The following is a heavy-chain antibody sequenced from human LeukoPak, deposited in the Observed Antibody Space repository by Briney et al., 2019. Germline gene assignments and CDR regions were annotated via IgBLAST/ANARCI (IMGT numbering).Heavy chain of an antibody. CDR1: GFTFSSYG. D-gene: IGHD6-19*01. CDR3: AKYSVAGSARYMDV. J-gene: IGHJ6*03. V-gene: IGHV3-23*01. Sequence: GGSLRLSCAASGFTFSSYGMSWERQAPGKGLEWVSDISGSGGDTYYADSVKGRFTISRDNSKNTLYLQMNSLRAEDTAVYYCAKYSVAGSARYMDVWGKGTTVTVSS. CDR2: ISGSGGDT.